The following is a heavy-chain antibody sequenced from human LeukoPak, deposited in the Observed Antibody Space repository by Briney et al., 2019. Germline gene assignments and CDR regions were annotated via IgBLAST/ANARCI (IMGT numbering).Heavy chain of an antibody. J-gene: IGHJ4*02. D-gene: IGHD5-18*01. V-gene: IGHV4-34*01. CDR1: GGSFSGYY. CDR3: ARSSGYSYGYFFY. Sequence: SETLSLTCAVYGGSFSGYYWSWIRQPPGKGLEWIGEINHSGSTNYNPSLKSRVTISVDTSKNQFSLKLSSVTAADTAVYYCARSSGYSYGYFFYWGQGTLVTVSS. CDR2: INHSGST.